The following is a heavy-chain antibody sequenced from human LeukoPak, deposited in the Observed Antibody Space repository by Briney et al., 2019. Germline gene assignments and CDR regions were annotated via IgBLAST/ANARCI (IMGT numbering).Heavy chain of an antibody. V-gene: IGHV1-18*01. CDR3: ARDDNYGIFVNVDY. CDR1: GYSFILYG. D-gene: IGHD4-11*01. J-gene: IGHJ4*02. CDR2: ISTSTGDT. Sequence: SVKVSWKTSGYSFILYGISWVRQAPGQGPEWMGWISTSTGDTKYTQKFQGRVTLTTDTSTSTAYMELSSLRSDDTAVYYCARDDNYGIFVNVDYWGQGTLVTVSS.